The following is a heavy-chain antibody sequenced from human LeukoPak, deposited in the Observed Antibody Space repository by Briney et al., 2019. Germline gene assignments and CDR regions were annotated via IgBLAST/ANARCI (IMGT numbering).Heavy chain of an antibody. CDR1: GGTFSSYA. V-gene: IGHV1-69*06. Sequence: SVKVSCKASGGTFSSYAISWVRQAPGQGLEWMGGIIPIFGTADYAQKFQGRVTITADKSTSTAYMELSSLRSEDTAVYYCASCIVVVPTAIGSCAFDIWGQGTMVTVSS. J-gene: IGHJ3*02. D-gene: IGHD2-2*01. CDR3: ASCIVVVPTAIGSCAFDI. CDR2: IIPIFGTA.